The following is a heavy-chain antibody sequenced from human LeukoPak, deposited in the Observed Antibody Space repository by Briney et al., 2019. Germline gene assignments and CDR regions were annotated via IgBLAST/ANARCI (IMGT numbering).Heavy chain of an antibody. CDR3: ARSLTRYYYDSSGYPERSYYYYYYGMDV. V-gene: IGHV3-30*04. CDR2: ISYDGSDK. Sequence: SGRSLRLSCAASGFTFSPYAMHWVRQAPGKGLEWVAVISYDGSDKYYADSVKGRFTISRDNSKNTLYLQMTSLRAEDTAVYYCARSLTRYYYDSSGYPERSYYYYYYGMDVWGQGTTVTVSS. J-gene: IGHJ6*02. D-gene: IGHD3-22*01. CDR1: GFTFSPYA.